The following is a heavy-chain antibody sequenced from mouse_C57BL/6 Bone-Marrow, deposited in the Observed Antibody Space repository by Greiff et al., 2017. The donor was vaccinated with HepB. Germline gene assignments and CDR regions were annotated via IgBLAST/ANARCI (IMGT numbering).Heavy chain of an antibody. D-gene: IGHD2-10*01. CDR2: INPSSGYT. V-gene: IGHV1-4*01. Sequence: QVQLQQSGAELARPGASVKMSCKASGYTFTSYTMHWVKQRPGQGLEWIGYINPSSGYTKYNQKFKDKATLTADKSSSTAYMQLSSLTSEDSAVYYCARKGGSYYPFFYAMDYWGQGTSVTVSS. CDR3: ARKGGSYYPFFYAMDY. CDR1: GYTFTSYT. J-gene: IGHJ4*01.